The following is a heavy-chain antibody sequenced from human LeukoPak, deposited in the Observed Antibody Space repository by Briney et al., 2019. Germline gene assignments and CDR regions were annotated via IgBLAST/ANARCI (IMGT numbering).Heavy chain of an antibody. CDR1: GYSISSGYY. Sequence: SETLSLTCTVSGYSISSGYYWGWIRQPLGKGLEWIGSIYHSGSTYYNPSLKSRVTISVDTSKNQFSLKLSSVTAADTAVYYCARVGPSIAVAGTLDYWGQGTLVTVSS. V-gene: IGHV4-38-2*02. CDR2: IYHSGST. CDR3: ARVGPSIAVAGTLDY. D-gene: IGHD6-19*01. J-gene: IGHJ4*02.